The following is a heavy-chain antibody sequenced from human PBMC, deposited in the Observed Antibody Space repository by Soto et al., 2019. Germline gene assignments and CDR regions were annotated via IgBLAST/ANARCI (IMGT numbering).Heavy chain of an antibody. CDR3: ARDRTMVRGVPGYYFDY. Sequence: ASVKVSCKASGYTFTSYYMHWVRQAPGQGLEWMGIINPSGGSTSYAQKFQGRVTMTRDTSTSTVYMELSSLRSEDTAVYYCARDRTMVRGVPGYYFDYRGQRTLVTVSS. CDR2: INPSGGST. J-gene: IGHJ4*02. CDR1: GYTFTSYY. V-gene: IGHV1-46*03. D-gene: IGHD3-10*01.